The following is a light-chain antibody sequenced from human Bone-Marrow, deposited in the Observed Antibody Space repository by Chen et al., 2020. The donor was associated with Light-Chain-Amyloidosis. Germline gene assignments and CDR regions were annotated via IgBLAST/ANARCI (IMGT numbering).Light chain of an antibody. CDR2: EVT. Sequence: QSALTQPASVSGSPGQSITISCTGTSSDVGGDNHVSWYHQHPDKAPKLMIYEVTNRPSWVPDRFSCSKSDNTASLTISGLQTEDEADYFCSSYTITNTLVFGSGTRVTVL. CDR3: SSYTITNTLV. J-gene: IGLJ1*01. V-gene: IGLV2-14*01. CDR1: SSDVGGDNH.